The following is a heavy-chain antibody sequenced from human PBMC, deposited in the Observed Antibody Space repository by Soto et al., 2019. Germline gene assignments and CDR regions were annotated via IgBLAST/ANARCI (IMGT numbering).Heavy chain of an antibody. CDR1: GYTFTSYD. CDR3: ARERKFDFWRKGLDV. V-gene: IGHV1-8*01. CDR2: MDPNSGST. Sequence: QAQLVQSGAGVKKPGASVKVSCKASGYTFTSYDINWVRQAPGQGLEWLGWMDPNSGSTGYAQNFQGRVTMTRNISINTAHMELSSLRSEDTAVYYCARERKFDFWRKGLDVWGQGTTVTVSS. J-gene: IGHJ6*02. D-gene: IGHD3-3*01.